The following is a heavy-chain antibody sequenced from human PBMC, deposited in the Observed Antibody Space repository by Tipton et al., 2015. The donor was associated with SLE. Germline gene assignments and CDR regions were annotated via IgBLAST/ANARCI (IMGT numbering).Heavy chain of an antibody. J-gene: IGHJ4*02. CDR1: GYSISGAYY. D-gene: IGHD3-16*01. CDR3: ATERIGGSPFDY. V-gene: IGHV4-61*09. Sequence: LRLSCAVSGYSISGAYYWSWIRQPAGKGLEWIGHIYTGGTTNHNPSLRSRVTISVDMSKNQFSLRLTSVTAADTALYYCATERIGGSPFDYWGQGTLVTVSS. CDR2: IYTGGTT.